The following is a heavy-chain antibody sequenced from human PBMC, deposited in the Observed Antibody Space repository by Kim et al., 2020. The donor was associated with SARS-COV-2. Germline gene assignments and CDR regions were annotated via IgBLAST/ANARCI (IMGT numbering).Heavy chain of an antibody. CDR1: GFTFGDYA. V-gene: IGHV3-49*04. Sequence: GGSLRLSCTASGFTFGDYAMSWVRQAPGKGLEWVGFIRSKAYGGTTEYAAPVKGRFTISRDDSKSIAYLQMNSLKTEDTAVYYCTRAHNIGRWAYYYYYYIDVWGKGTTVTVSS. J-gene: IGHJ6*03. CDR3: TRAHNIGRWAYYYYYYIDV. D-gene: IGHD5-12*01. CDR2: IRSKAYGGTT.